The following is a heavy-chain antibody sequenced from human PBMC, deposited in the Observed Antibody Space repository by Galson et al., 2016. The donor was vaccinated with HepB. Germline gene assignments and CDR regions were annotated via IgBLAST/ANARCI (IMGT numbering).Heavy chain of an antibody. D-gene: IGHD1-26*01. CDR1: GYPFIDYS. CDR2: IHPTSDGT. CDR3: ARHWGGSSDY. V-gene: IGHV1-2*02. J-gene: IGHJ4*02. Sequence: SGYPFIDYSIHWVRQAPGQGLEWMAYIHPTSDGTHYAQKFQGRARVTRDTSITTAYMELSSLTSDDTAVYYCARHWGGSSDYWGQGTLVTVSS.